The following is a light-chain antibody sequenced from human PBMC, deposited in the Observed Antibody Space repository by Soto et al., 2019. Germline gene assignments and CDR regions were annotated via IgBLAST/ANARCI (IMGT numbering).Light chain of an antibody. J-gene: IGKJ1*01. CDR3: QQRSKWPRT. Sequence: EIVLTQSPATLSLSPGERATLSCRASQSVGSYLAWYQQKPGQSPRLLIYDASNRATGIPARFSGSGSGTDFTLTISSLAPADLAVYYWQQRSKWPRTFGQGTKVEIK. CDR1: QSVGSY. CDR2: DAS. V-gene: IGKV3-11*01.